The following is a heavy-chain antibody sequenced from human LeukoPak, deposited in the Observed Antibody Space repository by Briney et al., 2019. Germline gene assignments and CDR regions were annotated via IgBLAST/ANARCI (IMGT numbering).Heavy chain of an antibody. CDR1: RGSISSSGSY. CDR3: ARVMAARREDLNWFDP. D-gene: IGHD6-6*01. V-gene: IGHV4-39*07. Sequence: SETLSLTCTVSRGSISSSGSYWGWIRQPPRKGLEWIGSIYYSGNTYNPSLKSRVTISVDTSKNQLSLNLTSVNAADTAMYYCARVMAARREDLNWFDPWGQGTLVTVSS. J-gene: IGHJ5*02. CDR2: IYYSGNT.